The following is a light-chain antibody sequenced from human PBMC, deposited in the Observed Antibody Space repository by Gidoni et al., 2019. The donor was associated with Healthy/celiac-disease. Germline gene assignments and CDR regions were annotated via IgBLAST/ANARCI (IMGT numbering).Light chain of an antibody. CDR2: AAS. V-gene: IGKV1-39*01. CDR3: QQTYSSPLYT. CDR1: QSISSY. J-gene: IGKJ2*01. Sequence: DHQMTQSSSSLSASVGDSVTITCRASQSISSYLNWYQQKPGRAPKLLIYAASSLQSGVPSRFSGSGSGTDVTLPISSLQPEDFATYYCQQTYSSPLYTFXXXTKLEIK.